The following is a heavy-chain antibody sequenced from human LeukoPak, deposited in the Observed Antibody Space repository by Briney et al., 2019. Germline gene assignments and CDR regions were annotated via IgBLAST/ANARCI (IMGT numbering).Heavy chain of an antibody. CDR3: AKAYMITFGGVIANFDY. CDR2: ISGSGGST. V-gene: IGHV3-23*01. CDR1: GFTFSSYG. J-gene: IGHJ4*02. D-gene: IGHD3-16*02. Sequence: PGGSLRLSCAASGFTFSSYGMNWVRQAPGKGLEWVSAISGSGGSTYYADSVKGRFTISRDNSKNTLYLQMNSLRAEDTAVYYCAKAYMITFGGVIANFDYWGQGTLVTVSS.